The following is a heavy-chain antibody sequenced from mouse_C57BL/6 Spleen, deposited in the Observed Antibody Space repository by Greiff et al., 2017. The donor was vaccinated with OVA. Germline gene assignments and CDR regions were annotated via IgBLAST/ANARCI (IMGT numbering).Heavy chain of an antibody. V-gene: IGHV1-82*01. D-gene: IGHD3-2*02. J-gene: IGHJ3*01. CDR2: IYPGDGDT. Sequence: VKLMESGPELVKPGASVKISCKASGYAFSSSWMNWVKQRPGKGLEWIGRIYPGDGDTNYNGKFKGKATLTADKSSSTAYMQLSSLTSEDSAVYFCARSGELRLQFAYWGQGTLVTVSA. CDR3: ARSGELRLQFAY. CDR1: GYAFSSSW.